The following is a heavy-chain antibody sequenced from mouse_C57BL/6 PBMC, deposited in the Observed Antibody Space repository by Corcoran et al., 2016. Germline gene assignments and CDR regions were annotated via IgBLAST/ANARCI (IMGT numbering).Heavy chain of an antibody. CDR1: GYTFTTYG. D-gene: IGHD1-2*01. J-gene: IGHJ2*01. V-gene: IGHV9-3*01. CDR2: INTYSGVP. CDR3: AFITTPFDY. Sequence: QIQLVQSGPELKEPGETVKISCKASGYTFTTYGMSWGKQATGKGLKWMGWINTYSGVPTYDDDFKGRIAFSLETSASTAYFQINNLKNEATATYFCAFITTPFDYWGQGTTLTVSS.